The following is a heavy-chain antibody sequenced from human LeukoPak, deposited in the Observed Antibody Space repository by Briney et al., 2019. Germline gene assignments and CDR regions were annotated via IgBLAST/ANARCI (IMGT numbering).Heavy chain of an antibody. D-gene: IGHD4-17*01. CDR1: GGTFSSYA. CDR2: IIPIFGTA. V-gene: IGHV1-69*13. J-gene: IGHJ4*02. Sequence: ASVKVSCKASGGTFSSYAISWVRQAPGQGLEWMGGIIPIFGTANYAQKFQGRVTITADESTSTAYLELSSLRSEDTAVYYCARGGYGDFQNPDYWGQGTLVTVSS. CDR3: ARGGYGDFQNPDY.